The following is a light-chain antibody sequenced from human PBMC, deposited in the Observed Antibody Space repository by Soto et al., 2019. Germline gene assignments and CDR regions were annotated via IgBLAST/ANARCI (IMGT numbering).Light chain of an antibody. CDR3: QQSLASPPLT. Sequence: EIVLTQSPGTLSLSPGERAILSCRASQSVNSGYLAWYQQKPGQAPRLLIYGTSIRAAGIPDRFSGSGSGTDFTLTISRLEPEDFAVYSCQQSLASPPLTFGQGTKVE. CDR2: GTS. J-gene: IGKJ1*01. CDR1: QSVNSGY. V-gene: IGKV3-20*01.